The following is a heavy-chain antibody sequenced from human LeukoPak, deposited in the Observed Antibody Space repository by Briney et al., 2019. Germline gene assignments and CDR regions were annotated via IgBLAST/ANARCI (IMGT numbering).Heavy chain of an antibody. Sequence: PGGSLRLSYAASGFTFNTYTMNWVRQAPGKGLEWVSSISSGTSYIYYADSVKGGFTISRDNAKNSLYLQMNSLRAEDTAVYYCAELGITMIGGVWGKGTTVTISS. CDR1: GFTFNTYT. D-gene: IGHD3-10*02. V-gene: IGHV3-21*01. CDR3: AELGITMIGGV. CDR2: ISSGTSYI. J-gene: IGHJ6*04.